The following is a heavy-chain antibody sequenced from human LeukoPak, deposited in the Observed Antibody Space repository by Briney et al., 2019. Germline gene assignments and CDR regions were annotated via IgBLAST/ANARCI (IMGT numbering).Heavy chain of an antibody. CDR3: ARAPHLGGSNTNAFDN. V-gene: IGHV5-51*01. J-gene: IGHJ3*02. D-gene: IGHD2-15*01. CDR1: GYNFIIYW. CDR2: IYPGDSDT. Sequence: GESLKISCKGSGYNFIIYWIGWVRQTPGRGLEWMGNIYPGDSDTTYSSSFQGQVTISADKSISTAYLQWSSLKASDSAMYYCARAPHLGGSNTNAFDNWGQWTTVTVSA.